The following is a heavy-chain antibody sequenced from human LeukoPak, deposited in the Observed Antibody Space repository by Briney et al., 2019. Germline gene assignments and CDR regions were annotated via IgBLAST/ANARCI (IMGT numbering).Heavy chain of an antibody. CDR3: ARTSGFRFLEWLSGFDY. V-gene: IGHV3-48*01. J-gene: IGHJ4*02. CDR2: ISGGGSTI. CDR1: GFTFSSYT. D-gene: IGHD3-3*01. Sequence: GGSLRLSCAASGFTFSSYTMNWVRQAPGKGLERISYISGGGSTIYYADSVKGRFTISRDSAKNSLFLQINSLRADDTAVYYCARTSGFRFLEWLSGFDYWGQGALVTVSS.